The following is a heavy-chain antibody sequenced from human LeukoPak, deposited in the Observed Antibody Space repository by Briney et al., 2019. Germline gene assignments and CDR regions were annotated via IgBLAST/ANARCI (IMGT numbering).Heavy chain of an antibody. D-gene: IGHD3-10*01. J-gene: IGHJ3*02. CDR2: INPSGGST. Sequence: GASVKVSCKASGYTFTSYGISWVRQAPGQGLEWMGIINPSGGSTSYAQKFQGRVTMTRDTSTSTVYMELSSLRSEDTAVYYCARLGSHYGSGSPQGAFDIWGQGTMVTVSS. CDR1: GYTFTSYG. V-gene: IGHV1-46*01. CDR3: ARLGSHYGSGSPQGAFDI.